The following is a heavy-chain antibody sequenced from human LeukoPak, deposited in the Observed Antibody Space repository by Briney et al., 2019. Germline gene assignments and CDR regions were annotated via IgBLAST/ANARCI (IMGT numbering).Heavy chain of an antibody. V-gene: IGHV3-23*01. Sequence: PGGSLRLSCAASGLTFSSYAMSWVRQAPGMGLEWVSAIGVDGVSTYYADSVEGRFTFSRDNSKNMLYLQMNSLRAEDTAVYYCAKDLWKPDYWGQGTLVTVSS. CDR2: IGVDGVST. CDR3: AKDLWKPDY. CDR1: GLTFSSYA. J-gene: IGHJ4*02. D-gene: IGHD1-1*01.